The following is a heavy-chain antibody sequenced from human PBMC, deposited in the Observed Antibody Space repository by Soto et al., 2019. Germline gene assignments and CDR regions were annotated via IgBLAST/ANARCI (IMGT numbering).Heavy chain of an antibody. CDR1: GYTFNSYG. CDR2: ISAYNGNI. Sequence: GASVKVSCKVSGYTFNSYGISWVRQAPGQGLEWMGWISAYNGNINYAQKFQGRVTMTTDTSTSTAYMELRSLRSDDTAVYYCASLIGYCSGGSCPFDPWGQGTRVTVSS. CDR3: ASLIGYCSGGSCPFDP. D-gene: IGHD2-15*01. V-gene: IGHV1-18*04. J-gene: IGHJ5*02.